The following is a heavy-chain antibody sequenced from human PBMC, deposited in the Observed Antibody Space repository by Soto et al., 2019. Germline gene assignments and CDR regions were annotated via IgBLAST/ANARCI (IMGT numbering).Heavy chain of an antibody. Sequence: GGSLRLSCAASGFTVSSNYMSWVRQAPGKGLEWVSVIYSGGSTYYADSVKGRFTISRHNSKNTLYLQMNSLRAEDTAVYYCAREYGYCSSTSCRTYYYYYMDVWGKGTTVTVSS. V-gene: IGHV3-53*04. CDR3: AREYGYCSSTSCRTYYYYYMDV. CDR1: GFTVSSNY. CDR2: IYSGGST. J-gene: IGHJ6*03. D-gene: IGHD2-2*01.